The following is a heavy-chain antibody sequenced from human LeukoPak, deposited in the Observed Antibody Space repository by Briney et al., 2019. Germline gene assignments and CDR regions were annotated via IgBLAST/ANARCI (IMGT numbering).Heavy chain of an antibody. V-gene: IGHV3-7*03. J-gene: IGHJ4*02. D-gene: IGHD3-10*01. CDR3: ASSVLSFGDY. CDR1: GFTISNYW. CDR2: IKQDGSEK. Sequence: GGSLRLSCAASGFTISNYWMSWVRQAPGKGLEWVANIKQDGSEKCYVDSVEGRFTISRDNAKNSLYLQMNSLRAEDTAVYYCASSVLSFGDYWGQGILVTVSS.